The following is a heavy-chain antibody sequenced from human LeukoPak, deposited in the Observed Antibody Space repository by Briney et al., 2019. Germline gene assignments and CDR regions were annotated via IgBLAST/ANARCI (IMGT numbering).Heavy chain of an antibody. CDR3: AKVRVVVPAALGPFDY. V-gene: IGHV3-23*01. CDR2: ISGSGGST. Sequence: GGSLRLSCAASGFTFSSYAMSWVRQAPGKGLEWVSAISGSGGSTYYADSVKGRFTISRDNSKNTLYLQMKSLRAEDTAVYYCAKVRVVVPAALGPFDYWGQGTLVTVSS. D-gene: IGHD2-2*01. J-gene: IGHJ4*02. CDR1: GFTFSSYA.